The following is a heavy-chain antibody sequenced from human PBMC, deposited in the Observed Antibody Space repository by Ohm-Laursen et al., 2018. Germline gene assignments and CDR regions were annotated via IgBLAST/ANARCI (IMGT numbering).Heavy chain of an antibody. Sequence: SLRLSCAASGLTVSTNYMTWVRQAPGKGLERVSVIYSGGSTYYADSVKGRFTISRDNSKNTLYLQMNSLRPEDTAVYYCARDVDYGQFDCWGQGTLVTVPS. CDR3: ARDVDYGQFDC. CDR1: GLTVSTNY. D-gene: IGHD4-17*01. J-gene: IGHJ4*02. V-gene: IGHV3-53*01. CDR2: IYSGGST.